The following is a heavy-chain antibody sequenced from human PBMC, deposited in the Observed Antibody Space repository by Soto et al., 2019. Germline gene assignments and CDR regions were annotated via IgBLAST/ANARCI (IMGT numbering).Heavy chain of an antibody. D-gene: IGHD1-26*01. J-gene: IGHJ4*02. CDR2: INPSGGST. CDR1: GYTFASYY. CDR3: ARVTGIVGGSFDY. Sequence: ASVKVSCKASGYTFASYYMHWVSQAPGQGLEWMGIINPSGGSTSYAQKFQGRVTMTRDTSTSTVYMELSSLRSEDTAVYYCARVTGIVGGSFDYWGQGTLVTVSS. V-gene: IGHV1-46*03.